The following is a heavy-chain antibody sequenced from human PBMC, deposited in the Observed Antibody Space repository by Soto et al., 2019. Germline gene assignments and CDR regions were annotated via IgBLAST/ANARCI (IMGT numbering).Heavy chain of an antibody. CDR1: GFTFSDYY. D-gene: IGHD3-10*01. Sequence: QVQLVESGGGLVKPGGSLRLSCAASGFTFSDYYMSWIRQAPGKGLEWVSYISSSSSYTNYADSVKGRFTISRDNAKNSLYLPMHSRRAEDTAVYYCARVPNYCVELWGRGTLVTVSS. CDR2: ISSSSSYT. CDR3: ARVPNYCVEL. V-gene: IGHV3-11*05. J-gene: IGHJ2*01.